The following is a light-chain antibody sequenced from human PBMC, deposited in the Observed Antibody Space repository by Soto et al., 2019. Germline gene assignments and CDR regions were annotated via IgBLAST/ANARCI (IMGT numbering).Light chain of an antibody. CDR2: DAS. CDR3: QQYDNLPLT. J-gene: IGKJ4*01. V-gene: IGKV1-33*01. CDR1: QDISNY. Sequence: DIQMTQSPSSLSESVEDRVTITCQPSQDISNYLNWYQQKPGKAHKLLIYDASNLETGVPSRFSGSGSGTDFTFTISSLQPEDIATYYCQQYDNLPLTFGGGTKVDIK.